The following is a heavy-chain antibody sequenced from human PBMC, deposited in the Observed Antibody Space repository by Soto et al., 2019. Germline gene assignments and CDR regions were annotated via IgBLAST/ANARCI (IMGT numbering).Heavy chain of an antibody. D-gene: IGHD3-22*01. CDR3: ARQIYDSDTGPNFQYYFDS. J-gene: IGHJ4*02. CDR2: IDPSDSQT. Sequence: PGETLKISCKGSGYSFAGYWITWVRQKPGKGLEWMGRIDPSDSQTYYSPSFRGHVTISATKSITTVFLQWSSLRASDTAMYYCARQIYDSDTGPNFQYYFDSWGQGTPVTVSS. V-gene: IGHV5-10-1*01. CDR1: GYSFAGYW.